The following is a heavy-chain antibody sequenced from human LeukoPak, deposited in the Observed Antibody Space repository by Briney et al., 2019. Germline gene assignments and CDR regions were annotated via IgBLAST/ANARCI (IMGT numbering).Heavy chain of an antibody. CDR2: ISSSSSSTI. D-gene: IGHD1-26*01. CDR1: GFTFSSYS. Sequence: PGGSLRLSCAASGFTFSSYSMNWVRQAPGKGLEWVSYISSSSSSTIYYADSVKGRFTISRDNAKNSLYLQMNSLRAEDTAVYYCARNGGSYYPAPFDYWGQGTLVTVSS. V-gene: IGHV3-48*01. CDR3: ARNGGSYYPAPFDY. J-gene: IGHJ4*02.